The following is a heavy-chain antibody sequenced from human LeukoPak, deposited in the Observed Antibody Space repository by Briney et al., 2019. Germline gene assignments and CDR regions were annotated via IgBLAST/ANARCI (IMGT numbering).Heavy chain of an antibody. CDR2: IYSGGST. J-gene: IGHJ4*02. CDR3: ARGARKRDDYGGFFDF. Sequence: GGSLRLSCAASEFSVGSNYMTWVRQAPGKGLEWVSLIYSGGSTYYADSVKGRFTISRDNSKNTLYLQMNSLRAEDTAVYYCARGARKRDDYGGFFDFWGQRTLVTVSS. V-gene: IGHV3-66*01. CDR1: EFSVGSNY. D-gene: IGHD4-23*01.